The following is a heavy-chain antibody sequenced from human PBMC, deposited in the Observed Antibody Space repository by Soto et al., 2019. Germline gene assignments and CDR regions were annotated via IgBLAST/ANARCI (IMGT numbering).Heavy chain of an antibody. V-gene: IGHV3-30*18. CDR2: ISYDGSNK. Sequence: GGSLRLSCAASGFTFSSYGMHWVRQAPGKGLEWVAVISYDGSNKYYADSVKGRFTISRDNSKNTLYLQMNSLRAEDTAVYYCAKDLSSSGWTQPGSYWGQGTLVTVAS. CDR1: GFTFSSYG. J-gene: IGHJ4*02. CDR3: AKDLSSSGWTQPGSY. D-gene: IGHD6-19*01.